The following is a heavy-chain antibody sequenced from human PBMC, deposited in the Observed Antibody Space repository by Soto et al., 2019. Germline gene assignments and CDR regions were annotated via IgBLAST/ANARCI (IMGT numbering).Heavy chain of an antibody. CDR1: GGSISSYY. CDR2: IYYSGST. V-gene: IGHV4-59*01. D-gene: IGHD5-12*01. CDR3: AREGLNGNIGLYYYGMDV. J-gene: IGHJ6*02. Sequence: SETLSLTCTVSGGSISSYYWSWIRQPPGKGLEWIGYIYYSGSTNYNPSLKSRVTISVDTSKNQFSLKLSSVTAADTAVYYCAREGLNGNIGLYYYGMDVWGQGNTVNV.